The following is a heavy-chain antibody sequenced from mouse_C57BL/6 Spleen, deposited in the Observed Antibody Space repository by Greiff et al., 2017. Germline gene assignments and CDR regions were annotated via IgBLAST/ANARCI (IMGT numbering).Heavy chain of an antibody. J-gene: IGHJ1*03. CDR3: ARQGGYSNYAWYFDV. D-gene: IGHD2-5*01. CDR1: GFTFSSYG. V-gene: IGHV5-6*01. CDR2: ISSGGSYT. Sequence: EVQLQQSGGDLVKPGGSLKLSCAASGFTFSSYGMSWVRQTPDKRLEWVATISSGGSYTYYPESVKGRFTISRDNAKNTLYLQMSSLKSEDTAMYYCARQGGYSNYAWYFDVWGTGTTVTVSS.